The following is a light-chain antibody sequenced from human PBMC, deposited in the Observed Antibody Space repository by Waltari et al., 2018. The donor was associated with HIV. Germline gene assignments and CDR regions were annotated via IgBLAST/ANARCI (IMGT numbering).Light chain of an antibody. CDR2: NTG. Sequence: QTVVTQEPSLTVSPGGTVTLTCASTTGPVPSAYYPNWSQQKPGQAPRSLIYNTGNKNAGTPARCSGTLLVNKAALTLSVVQAEDEAEYYCLLYYGGSWVFGGGTKLTVL. J-gene: IGLJ3*02. V-gene: IGLV7-43*01. CDR1: TGPVPSAYY. CDR3: LLYYGGSWV.